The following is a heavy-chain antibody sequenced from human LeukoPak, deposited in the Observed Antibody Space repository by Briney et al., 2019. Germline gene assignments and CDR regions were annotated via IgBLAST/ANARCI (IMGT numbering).Heavy chain of an antibody. J-gene: IGHJ6*02. CDR2: IHCSGTT. Sequence: KPSETLSLTCTVSCSSISSHYWSWIRPPPGKGLEWIGYIHCSGTTNYNPSLKSRVSISADTFENQMSLRLSTVTAADTAVYYCVRHLSGDYAWLDVWGQGTTVTVSS. CDR3: VRHLSGDYAWLDV. CDR1: CSSISSHY. D-gene: IGHD4-17*01. V-gene: IGHV4-59*08.